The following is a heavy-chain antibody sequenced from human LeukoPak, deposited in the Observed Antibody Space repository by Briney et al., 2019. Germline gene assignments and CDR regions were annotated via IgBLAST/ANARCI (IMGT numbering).Heavy chain of an antibody. CDR3: ARDGPQYSLDY. D-gene: IGHD5-18*01. V-gene: IGHV3-30*04. J-gene: IGHJ4*02. CDR1: GFTLSSYA. CDR2: ISYDGSNK. Sequence: GGSLRLSCAASGFTLSSYAMHWVRQAPGKGLEWVAVISYDGSNKYYADSVKGRFTISRDNSKNTLYLQMNSLRAEDTAVYYCARDGPQYSLDYWGQGTLVTVSS.